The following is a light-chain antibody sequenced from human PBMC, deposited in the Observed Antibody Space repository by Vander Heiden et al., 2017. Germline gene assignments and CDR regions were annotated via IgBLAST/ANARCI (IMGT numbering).Light chain of an antibody. V-gene: IGLV1-51*01. CDR2: DNN. CDR1: SSNMGDNY. J-gene: IGLJ7*01. CDR3: GTWDNSLSVAV. Sequence: QSVLTQPPSVSAAPGQKVTISCSGSSSNMGDNYVSWYQRLPGTAPKLLIYDNNKRPSGIPDRFSVSKSGTSATLGITGLQTGDEADYYCGTWDNSLSVAVFGGGTQLTVL.